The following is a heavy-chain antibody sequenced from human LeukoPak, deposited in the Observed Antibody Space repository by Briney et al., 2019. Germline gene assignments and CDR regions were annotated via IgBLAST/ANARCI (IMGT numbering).Heavy chain of an antibody. CDR3: ARVLDDFWSGYPTPDYYYMDV. J-gene: IGHJ6*03. CDR2: IYYSGST. V-gene: IGHV4-39*07. D-gene: IGHD3-3*01. CDR1: GGSISSSSYY. Sequence: SETLSLTCTVSGGSISSSSYYWGWIRQPPGKGLEWIGSIYYSGSTYYNPSLKSRVTISVDTSKNQFSLKLSSVTAADTAVYYCARVLDDFWSGYPTPDYYYMDVWGKGTTVTVSS.